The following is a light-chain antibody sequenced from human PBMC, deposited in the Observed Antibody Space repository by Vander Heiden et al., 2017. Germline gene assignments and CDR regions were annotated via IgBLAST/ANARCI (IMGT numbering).Light chain of an antibody. V-gene: IGKV3-20*01. CDR2: DAA. CDR3: QQYGSSPPFT. Sequence: IVLPQSPGTLPSFTGERATLSGTSCQSVSSSYLAWCQQKPGQEPRLLIYDAASRATGIPARFSGSRSGTEVTLTISRLEPEEVAVYYCQQYGSSPPFTFGPGTKVDIK. CDR1: QSVSSSY. J-gene: IGKJ3*01.